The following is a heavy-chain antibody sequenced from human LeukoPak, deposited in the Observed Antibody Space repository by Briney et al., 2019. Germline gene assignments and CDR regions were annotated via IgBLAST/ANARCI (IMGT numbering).Heavy chain of an antibody. J-gene: IGHJ4*02. CDR2: ISSSSSYI. D-gene: IGHD6-13*01. V-gene: IGHV3-21*01. CDR1: GFTFSSYS. Sequence: SGGSLRLSCAASGFTFSSYSMNWVRQAPGKGREWVSSISSSSSYIYYADSVKGRFTISRDNAKNSLYLQMNSLRAEDTAVYYCARGGGIAAAGTEYWGQGTLVTVSS. CDR3: ARGGGIAAAGTEY.